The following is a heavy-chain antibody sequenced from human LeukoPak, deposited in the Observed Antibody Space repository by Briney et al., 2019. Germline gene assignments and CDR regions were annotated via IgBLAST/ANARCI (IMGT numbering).Heavy chain of an antibody. Sequence: SETLSLTCSVSGGSISFTTYYWGWIRQPPGKGLEWIGSIYYSGSTYYNPSLKSRVTISVDTSKNQFSLKLSSVTAADTAVYYCARGGDSSGYYYSIDYWGQGTLVTVSS. V-gene: IGHV4-39*07. CDR2: IYYSGST. D-gene: IGHD3-22*01. CDR1: GGSISFTTYY. CDR3: ARGGDSSGYYYSIDY. J-gene: IGHJ4*02.